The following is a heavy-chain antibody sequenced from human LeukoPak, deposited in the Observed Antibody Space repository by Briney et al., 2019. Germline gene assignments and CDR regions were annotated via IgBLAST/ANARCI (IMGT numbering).Heavy chain of an antibody. Sequence: GGSLRLSCAASGFTVSSKYMNWVRQAPGKGLEWVSSISSSSSYIYYADSVKGRFTISRDNSKNTLYLQMNSLRAEDTAVYYCAKDSSGSPDYWGQGTLVTVSS. J-gene: IGHJ4*02. V-gene: IGHV3-21*01. CDR2: ISSSSSYI. CDR3: AKDSSGSPDY. D-gene: IGHD6-19*01. CDR1: GFTVSSKY.